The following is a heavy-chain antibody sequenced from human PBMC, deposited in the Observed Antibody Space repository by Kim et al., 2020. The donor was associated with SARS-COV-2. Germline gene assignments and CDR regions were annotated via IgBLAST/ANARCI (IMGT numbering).Heavy chain of an antibody. J-gene: IGHJ4*02. CDR3: ARGRWLVMRGVYFDY. Sequence: SETLSLTCAVYGGSFSGYYWSWIRQPPGKGLEWIGEINHSGSTNYNPSLKSRVTISVDTSKNQFSLKLSSVTAADTAVYYCARGRWLVMRGVYFDYWGQGTLVTVSS. V-gene: IGHV4-34*01. CDR2: INHSGST. CDR1: GGSFSGYY. D-gene: IGHD6-19*01.